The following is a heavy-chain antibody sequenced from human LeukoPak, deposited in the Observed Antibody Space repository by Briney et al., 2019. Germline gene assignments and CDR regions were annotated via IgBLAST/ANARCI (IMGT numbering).Heavy chain of an antibody. CDR3: ARDASRWLDVLGALDWFDP. V-gene: IGHV3-21*01. CDR2: ISSSSSYI. CDR1: GFTFSSYS. D-gene: IGHD6-19*01. Sequence: PGGSLRLSCAASGFTFSSYSMNWVRQAPGKGLEWVSSISSSSSYIYYADSVKGRFTISRDNAKNSLYLQMNSLRAEDTAVYYCARDASRWLDVLGALDWFDPWGQGTLVTVSS. J-gene: IGHJ5*02.